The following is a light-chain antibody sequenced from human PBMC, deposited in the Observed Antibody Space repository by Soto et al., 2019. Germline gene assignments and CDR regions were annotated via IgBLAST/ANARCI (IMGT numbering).Light chain of an antibody. CDR3: CSYAGSSTFPYV. V-gene: IGLV2-23*02. J-gene: IGLJ1*01. Sequence: QSALAQPASVSGSPGQSITTSCTGTSSDVGSYNLVSWYQHHPGKAPKLMIYEDHKRPSDISNRFSGSKSGNTASLTISGLQGEDEADYFCCSYAGSSTFPYVFGTGTKLTVL. CDR1: SSDVGSYNL. CDR2: EDH.